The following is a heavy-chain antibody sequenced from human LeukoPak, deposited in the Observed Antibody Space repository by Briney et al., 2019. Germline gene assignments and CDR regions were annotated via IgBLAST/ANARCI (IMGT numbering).Heavy chain of an antibody. Sequence: PSETLSLTCTVSGGSISSYYWSWIRQPPGKGLEWIGYIYYSRSTYYNPSLKSRVTISVDTSKNQFSLKLSSVTAADTAVYYCARVPTVTFFDYWGQGTLVTVSS. CDR1: GGSISSYY. CDR2: IYYSRST. CDR3: ARVPTVTFFDY. D-gene: IGHD4-17*01. V-gene: IGHV4-59*08. J-gene: IGHJ4*02.